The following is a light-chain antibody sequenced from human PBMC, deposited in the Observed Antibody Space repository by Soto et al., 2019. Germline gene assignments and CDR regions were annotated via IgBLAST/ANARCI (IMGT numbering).Light chain of an antibody. CDR2: GAS. CDR3: QLYNTYSL. Sequence: DIQMTQSPATLSASVGDTVIITCRVSQSVTNYLAWYQQKPGQAPKLLIYGASSLESGVPSRFSGSGSGTEFTLTISSLQPDDFATYFCQLYNTYSLFGPGTKVDIK. V-gene: IGKV1-5*01. J-gene: IGKJ3*01. CDR1: QSVTNY.